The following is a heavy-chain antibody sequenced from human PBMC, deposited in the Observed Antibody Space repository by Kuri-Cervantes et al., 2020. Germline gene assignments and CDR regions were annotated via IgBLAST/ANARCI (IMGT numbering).Heavy chain of an antibody. CDR1: GFSFSGYW. Sequence: GGSLRLSCAASGFSFSGYWMHWVRQVPGKGLVWVSHISNDGTRATYADSVKGRFTISRDNSKNTLYLQMNSLRAEDTAVYYCAKGEDSSGYYKVWGQGTLVTVSS. CDR2: ISNDGTRA. J-gene: IGHJ4*02. CDR3: AKGEDSSGYYKV. V-gene: IGHV3-74*01. D-gene: IGHD3-22*01.